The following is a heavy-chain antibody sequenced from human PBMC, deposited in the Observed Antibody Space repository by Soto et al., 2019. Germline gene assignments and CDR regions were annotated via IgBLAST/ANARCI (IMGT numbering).Heavy chain of an antibody. CDR3: ARRLNRGYGDYFY. CDR2: ISQDGSEK. J-gene: IGHJ4*02. D-gene: IGHD4-17*01. V-gene: IGHV3-7*01. CDR1: GFTFSSYG. Sequence: HPGGSLRLSCAASGFTFSSYGMHWVRQAPGKGLEWVANISQDGSEKYYADSVKGRFTISRDNAKNSLYLQMNSLRAEDTAVYYCARRLNRGYGDYFYWGQGTLVTVSS.